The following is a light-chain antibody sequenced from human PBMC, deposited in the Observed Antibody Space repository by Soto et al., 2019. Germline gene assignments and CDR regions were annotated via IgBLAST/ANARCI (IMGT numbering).Light chain of an antibody. Sequence: IASTQSRATLSVSQGERATLSCRSSQGVSSNLAWYQQKAGXAARLLXYGASTTATXVPARFSGSGSGREFTLTIRSLQSKDFAVYYCQQYNNWPGTFGQGPKVDIK. CDR3: QQYNNWPGT. V-gene: IGKV3-15*01. CDR1: QGVSSN. J-gene: IGKJ1*01. CDR2: GAS.